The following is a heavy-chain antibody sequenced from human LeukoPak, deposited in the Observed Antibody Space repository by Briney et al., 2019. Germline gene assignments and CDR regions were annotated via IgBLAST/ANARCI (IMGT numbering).Heavy chain of an antibody. CDR2: ISSDGSST. CDR1: GFTFSNYW. J-gene: IGHJ4*02. D-gene: IGHD6-19*01. V-gene: IGHV3-74*01. CDR3: AKESGYSSGRIDY. Sequence: GGSLRLSCAASGFTFSNYWMFWVRQVPGKGLVWVSRISSDGSSTTYADSVKGRFTISRDNAKNTLYLQMNSLRAEDTAVYYCAKESGYSSGRIDYWGQGTLVTVSS.